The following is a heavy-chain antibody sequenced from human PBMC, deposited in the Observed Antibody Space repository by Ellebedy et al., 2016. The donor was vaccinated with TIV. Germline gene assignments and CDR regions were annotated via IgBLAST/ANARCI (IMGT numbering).Heavy chain of an antibody. Sequence: GESLKISCAASGFTFSSFAMHWVRQAPGKGLEWLSVISADGSSAYHADSVKGRFTLTRDNSKKTLSLQMNRLRTEDTAVYYCAKGSSSGFNYDRVGFQYWGQGTLVTVSS. CDR2: ISADGSSA. CDR3: AKGSSSGFNYDRVGFQY. D-gene: IGHD3-22*01. J-gene: IGHJ4*02. CDR1: GFTFSSFA. V-gene: IGHV3-23*01.